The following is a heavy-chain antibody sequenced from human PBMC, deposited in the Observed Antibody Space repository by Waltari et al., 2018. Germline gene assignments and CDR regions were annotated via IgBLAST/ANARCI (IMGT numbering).Heavy chain of an antibody. CDR2: ISGSGGST. D-gene: IGHD3-22*01. J-gene: IGHJ3*02. CDR3: AKDLTGITMIGGAFDI. CDR1: GFTFSSNA. Sequence: EVQLLESGGGLVQPGGSLSLSCAASGFTFSSNAMSWVRPAPGKGLEWVSAISGSGGSTYYADSVKGRFTISRDNSKNTLYLQMNSLRAEDTAVYYCAKDLTGITMIGGAFDIWGQGTMVTVSS. V-gene: IGHV3-23*01.